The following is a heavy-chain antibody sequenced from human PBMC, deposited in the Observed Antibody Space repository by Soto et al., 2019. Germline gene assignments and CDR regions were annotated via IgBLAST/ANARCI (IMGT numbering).Heavy chain of an antibody. Sequence: GGSLRLSCAASGLTFSSSAMHWVRQAPGKGLEWVAVISYDGTNKYFADSVKGRFTISTDNSKDTLYLQMNSLRAEDTAVYYCARDQGGDYYYYGVDVWGQGTTVTVSS. CDR1: GLTFSSSA. V-gene: IGHV3-30-3*01. CDR3: ARDQGGDYYYYGVDV. CDR2: ISYDGTNK. D-gene: IGHD1-26*01. J-gene: IGHJ6*02.